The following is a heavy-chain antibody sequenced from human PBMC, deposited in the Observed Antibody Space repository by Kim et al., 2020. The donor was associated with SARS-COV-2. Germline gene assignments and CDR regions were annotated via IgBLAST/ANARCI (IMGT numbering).Heavy chain of an antibody. J-gene: IGHJ6*02. V-gene: IGHV3-30*02. Sequence: ADSVKGRFTISGDNSKNTLYVQMNSLRAEDTAVYYCAKVVTTVRNGMDVWGQGTTVTVSS. CDR3: AKVVTTVRNGMDV. D-gene: IGHD4-17*01.